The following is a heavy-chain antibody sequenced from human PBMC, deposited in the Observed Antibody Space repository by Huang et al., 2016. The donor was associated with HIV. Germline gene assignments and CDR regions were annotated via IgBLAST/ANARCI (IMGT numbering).Heavy chain of an antibody. CDR2: IIPVFGTQ. J-gene: IGHJ6*02. Sequence: QVQLVQSGAEVKKPGSSVKVSCKSSGGTFSNHGFSWVRQAPGHGIEWMGGIIPVFGTQYYTPKFQGRVTITADESTSTVYMELSSLTPDDTAEYYCARVRGYSGSYYGMDVWGQGTTVTVSS. D-gene: IGHD1-26*01. CDR3: ARVRGYSGSYYGMDV. V-gene: IGHV1-69*01. CDR1: GGTFSNHG.